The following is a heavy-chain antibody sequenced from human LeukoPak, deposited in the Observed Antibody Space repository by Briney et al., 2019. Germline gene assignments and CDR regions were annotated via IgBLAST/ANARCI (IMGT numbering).Heavy chain of an antibody. V-gene: IGHV5-51*01. CDR1: GYSFTSYW. J-gene: IGHJ4*02. CDR3: XXXXVAYCGGDCYSPVDY. D-gene: IGHD2-21*02. CDR2: IYPGDSDT. Sequence: GESLKISCKGSGYSFTSYWIGWVRQMPGKGLEWMGIIYPGDSDTRYSPSFQGQVTISADKSISTAYLQWGGQKPPAPPMNSXXXXXVAYCGGDCYSPVDYWGQGTLVTVSS.